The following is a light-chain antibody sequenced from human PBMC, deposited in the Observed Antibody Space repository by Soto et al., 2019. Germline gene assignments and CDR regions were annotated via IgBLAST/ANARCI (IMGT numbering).Light chain of an antibody. CDR1: SSDVGSYDY. CDR2: EVN. CDR3: SSYTPGGTVV. V-gene: IGLV2-14*01. Sequence: QSALTQPASVSGSLGQSVTISCTGTSSDVGSYDYVSWYQQHPAKAPKLAIYEVNDRPLGFGFLCSGSKSGNTASLTISGLQAEDEAFYCCSSYTPGGTVVFGGGTKVTVL. J-gene: IGLJ2*01.